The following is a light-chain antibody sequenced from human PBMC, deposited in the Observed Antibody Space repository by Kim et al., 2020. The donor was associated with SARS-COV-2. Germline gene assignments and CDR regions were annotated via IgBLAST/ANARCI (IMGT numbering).Light chain of an antibody. V-gene: IGLV3-21*04. Sequence: PGKTARITCWGNNIGSKSGHWYQQKPGQAPVLVIYYDSDRPSGIPERFSGSNSGNTATLTISRVEAGDEADYYCQVWDSSSDHHVVFGGGTQLTVL. CDR2: YDS. J-gene: IGLJ2*01. CDR3: QVWDSSSDHHVV. CDR1: NIGSKS.